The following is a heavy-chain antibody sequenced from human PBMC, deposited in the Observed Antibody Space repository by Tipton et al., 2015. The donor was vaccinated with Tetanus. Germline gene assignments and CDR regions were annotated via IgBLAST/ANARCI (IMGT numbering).Heavy chain of an antibody. V-gene: IGHV1-46*01. CDR3: ASWSQVESFDI. Sequence: QLVQSGAEVKKPGASVNVSCKASGYTFTSHFMQWVRQAPGQGLEWMGIINPSGGRTNYVQKFQGRLTMTRDKSTSTVYMELSSLRSEDTAVYYCASWSQVESFDIWGQGTMVTVSS. CDR1: GYTFTSHF. CDR2: INPSGGRT. D-gene: IGHD3-3*01. J-gene: IGHJ3*02.